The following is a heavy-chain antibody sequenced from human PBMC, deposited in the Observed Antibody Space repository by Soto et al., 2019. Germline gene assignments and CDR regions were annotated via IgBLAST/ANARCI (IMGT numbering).Heavy chain of an antibody. CDR2: IGGTGDDT. V-gene: IGHV3-23*01. J-gene: IGHJ4*02. D-gene: IGHD2-8*02. Sequence: GGSRRLSCTASGFTFSSYDISCVRQAPGMGLEWVSGIGGTGDDTYNADSVKGRFTISRDNSKNTLYLQMNSLRAEDTAVYYCSKDGVAYTGLWDYFDHWGQGTLDTVSS. CDR3: SKDGVAYTGLWDYFDH. CDR1: GFTFSSYD.